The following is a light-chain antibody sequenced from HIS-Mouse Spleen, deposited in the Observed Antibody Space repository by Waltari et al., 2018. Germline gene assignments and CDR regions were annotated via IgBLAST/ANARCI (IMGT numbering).Light chain of an antibody. CDR3: CSYAGSYTFEVV. Sequence: QSALTQPRSVSGSPGQSVTISCTGTSSDVGGYKYVSWYQPHPGKAPKLMIYDVSKRPSGVPDRFSGSKSGNTASLTISGLQAEDEADYYCCSYAGSYTFEVVFGGGTKLTVL. CDR2: DVS. CDR1: SSDVGGYKY. J-gene: IGLJ2*01. V-gene: IGLV2-11*01.